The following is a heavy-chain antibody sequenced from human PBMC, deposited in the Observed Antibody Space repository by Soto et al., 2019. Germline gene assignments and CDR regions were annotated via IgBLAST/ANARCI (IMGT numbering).Heavy chain of an antibody. CDR3: AIQGGGHYFVEARPYYMDV. CDR2: IIGNSEAT. CDR1: GFNFNIYA. D-gene: IGHD2-15*01. Sequence: PGGSLRLSCAAYGFNFNIYAMNWVRKAPGKGLEWVACIIGNSEATYYADSVKGRFTISRDNSNHILYLQLSSLRVEDTAIYYCAIQGGGHYFVEARPYYMDVWGKGTTVTVSS. V-gene: IGHV3-23*01. J-gene: IGHJ6*03.